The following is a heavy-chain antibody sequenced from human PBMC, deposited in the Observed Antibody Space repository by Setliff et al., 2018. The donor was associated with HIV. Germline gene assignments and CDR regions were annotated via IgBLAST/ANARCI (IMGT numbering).Heavy chain of an antibody. V-gene: IGHV4-31*03. Sequence: SETLSLTCTVSGGSISSPGYYWSWIRQHPGKGLEWIGYFYYTGSNYYNPSLKSRVTISVDTSKNQFSLKLRSVTAADTAVYYCARGAGLYGDYHVYWGQGTLVTVSS. J-gene: IGHJ4*02. CDR3: ARGAGLYGDYHVY. CDR2: FYYTGSN. CDR1: GGSISSPGYY. D-gene: IGHD4-17*01.